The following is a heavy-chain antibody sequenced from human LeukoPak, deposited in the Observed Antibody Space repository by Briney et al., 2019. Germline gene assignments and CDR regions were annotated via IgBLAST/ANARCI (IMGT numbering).Heavy chain of an antibody. Sequence: GRSLRLSCAASGFTFDDYAMHWVRQAPGKGLEWVSGISWNSGSIDYADSVKGRFTISRDNAKNSLYLQMNSLRAEDTALYYCAKDVLYSSGWYGFDYWGQGTLVTVSS. CDR1: GFTFDDYA. V-gene: IGHV3-9*01. CDR2: ISWNSGSI. CDR3: AKDVLYSSGWYGFDY. D-gene: IGHD6-19*01. J-gene: IGHJ4*02.